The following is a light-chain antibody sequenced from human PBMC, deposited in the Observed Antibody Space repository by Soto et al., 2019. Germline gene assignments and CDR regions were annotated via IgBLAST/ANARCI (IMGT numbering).Light chain of an antibody. CDR3: QVWEATGDQVV. CDR2: YDS. J-gene: IGLJ2*01. Sequence: SYGLTQPPSVSVAPGETARISCGGNNVGSRSVHWYQQKPGQAPFLVIYYDSDRPSGIPERFSGSNSGNTATLIISRVEAGDEADYYCQVWEATGDQVVFGGGTKVTVL. CDR1: NVGSRS. V-gene: IGLV3-21*01.